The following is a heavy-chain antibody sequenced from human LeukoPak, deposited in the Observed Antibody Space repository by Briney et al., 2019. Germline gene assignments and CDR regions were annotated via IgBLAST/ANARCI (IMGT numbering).Heavy chain of an antibody. CDR1: GGTFSKYS. J-gene: IGHJ4*02. Sequence: ASVKVSCTASGGTFSKYSISWVRQRPGQGLEWMGGITPLFGTANYAQKFQGRVTITADESASTAYMELSSLRSEDTAVYYCAREMGYSYGTIDSWGKGTLVTVYS. CDR3: AREMGYSYGTIDS. V-gene: IGHV1-69*13. D-gene: IGHD5-18*01. CDR2: ITPLFGTA.